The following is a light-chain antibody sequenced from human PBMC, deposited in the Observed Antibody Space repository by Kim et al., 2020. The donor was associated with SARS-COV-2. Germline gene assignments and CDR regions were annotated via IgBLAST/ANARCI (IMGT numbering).Light chain of an antibody. V-gene: IGLV2-14*04. CDR2: DVT. J-gene: IGLJ1*01. CDR1: SSDVGTYNS. Sequence: SITISCTGTSSDVGTYNSVSWYKQHPGKAPKLLIYDVTKLPSGVSNRFSGSKSGNTASLTISGLQAEDEAEYYCSSFSSSTTAYVFGTGTKVTVL. CDR3: SSFSSSTTAYV.